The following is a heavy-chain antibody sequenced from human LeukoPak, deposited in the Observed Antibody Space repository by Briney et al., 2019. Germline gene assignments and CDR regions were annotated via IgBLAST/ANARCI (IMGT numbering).Heavy chain of an antibody. CDR1: GGTFSSYA. V-gene: IGHV1-69*06. Sequence: GASVKVSCKASGGTFSSYAISWVRQAPGQGLEWMGGIIPIFGTANYAQKFRGRVTITADKSTSTAYMELSSLRSEDTAVYYCAREGYSSSSFDYWGQGTLVTVSS. CDR2: IIPIFGTA. D-gene: IGHD6-6*01. CDR3: AREGYSSSSFDY. J-gene: IGHJ4*02.